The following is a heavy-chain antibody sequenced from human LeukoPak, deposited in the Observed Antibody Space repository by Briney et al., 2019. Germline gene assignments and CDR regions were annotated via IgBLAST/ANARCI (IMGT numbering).Heavy chain of an antibody. V-gene: IGHV1-24*01. D-gene: IGHD6-13*01. CDR3: ARFGPLAAAGTRWFDP. Sequence: ASVKVSCKVSGYTLTELSMHWVRQAPGKGLEWMGGFDPEDGETIYAQKFQGRVTMTEDTSTDTAYMELSSLRSEDAAVYYCARFGPLAAAGTRWFDPWGQGTLVTVSS. J-gene: IGHJ5*02. CDR2: FDPEDGET. CDR1: GYTLTELS.